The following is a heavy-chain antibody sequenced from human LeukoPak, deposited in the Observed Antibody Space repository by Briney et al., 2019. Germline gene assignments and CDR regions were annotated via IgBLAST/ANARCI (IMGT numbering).Heavy chain of an antibody. D-gene: IGHD4-11*01. CDR3: ARKPLSYSNYEADY. V-gene: IGHV3-33*01. J-gene: IGHJ4*02. CDR1: GFTFSSYG. CDR2: IWYDGSNK. Sequence: PGGSLRLSCAASGFTFSSYGMHWVRQAPGKGLEWVAVIWYDGSNKYYADSVKGRFTISRDNSKNTLYLQMNSLRAEDTALYYCARKPLSYSNYEADYWGQGTLVTVSS.